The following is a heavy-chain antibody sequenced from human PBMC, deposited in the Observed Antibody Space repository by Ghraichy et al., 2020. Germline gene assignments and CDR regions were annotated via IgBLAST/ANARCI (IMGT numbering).Heavy chain of an antibody. D-gene: IGHD6-19*01. CDR2: IYSAGYA. Sequence: GGSLRLSCAASGFTVSTNSMSWVRQAPGKGLEWVLVIYSAGYAYYADSVKGRFTISRDNSKNTLYLHMNSLRAEDTAFYYCAGDPPGGSGFYYFNYWGQGTLVTVSS. J-gene: IGHJ4*02. CDR3: AGDPPGGSGFYYFNY. CDR1: GFTVSTNS. V-gene: IGHV3-53*01.